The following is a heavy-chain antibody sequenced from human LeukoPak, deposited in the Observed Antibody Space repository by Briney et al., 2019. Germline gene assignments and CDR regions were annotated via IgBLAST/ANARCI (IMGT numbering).Heavy chain of an antibody. V-gene: IGHV3-21*01. D-gene: IGHD3-10*01. CDR1: GFTFSSYS. Sequence: PGGSLRLSCAASGFTFSSYSMSWVRQAPGKGLEWVSSISSSSSYIYYADSVKGRFTISRDNAKNSLYLQMNSLRAEDTAVYYCARDSRAGFDYWGQGTLVTVSS. CDR2: ISSSSSYI. J-gene: IGHJ4*02. CDR3: ARDSRAGFDY.